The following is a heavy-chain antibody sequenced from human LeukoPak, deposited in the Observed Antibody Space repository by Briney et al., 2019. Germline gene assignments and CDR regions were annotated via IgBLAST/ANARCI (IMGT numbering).Heavy chain of an antibody. Sequence: GGSLRLSCVASGFTFSSYSMNWVRQAPGKGLEWVSSISSSSSTYIYYADSVKGRFTISRDNAKNSLYLQMNSLRAEDTAVYYCARMDGWNHAFDIWGQGTMVTVSS. J-gene: IGHJ3*02. V-gene: IGHV3-21*01. CDR2: ISSSSSTYI. D-gene: IGHD1-1*01. CDR1: GFTFSSYS. CDR3: ARMDGWNHAFDI.